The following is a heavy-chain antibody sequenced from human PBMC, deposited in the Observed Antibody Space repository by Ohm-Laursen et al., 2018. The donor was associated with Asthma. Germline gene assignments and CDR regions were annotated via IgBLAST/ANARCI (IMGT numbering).Heavy chain of an antibody. J-gene: IGHJ4*02. CDR2: GGSYYDGGLK. CDR3: ARDVMEWYLPAFDF. V-gene: IGHV3-30-3*01. Sequence: SLRLSCSASGFTFRSYAMHWVRQAPGKGLEWVAVGGSYYDGGLKYYADSVNGRFTVSRDDSKNTLYLQMNSLRPDDTGVYYCARDVMEWYLPAFDFWGQGTLVTVSS. CDR1: GFTFRSYA. D-gene: IGHD3-3*01.